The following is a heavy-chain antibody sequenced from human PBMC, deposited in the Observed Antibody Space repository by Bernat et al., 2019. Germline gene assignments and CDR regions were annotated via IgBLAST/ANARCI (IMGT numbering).Heavy chain of an antibody. Sequence: QVQLQQWGAGPLKPSETLSLTCAVYGGSFSGYYWRWIRQHPGKGLEWIGEINHSGSTNYNPSLKSRVTISVDTSKNQVSQKLSCVTAADTTVYYWARAKFSSGWTLFDYWGQGTLVTVSS. V-gene: IGHV4-34*01. D-gene: IGHD6-19*01. CDR2: INHSGST. J-gene: IGHJ4*02. CDR1: GGSFSGYY. CDR3: ARAKFSSGWTLFDY.